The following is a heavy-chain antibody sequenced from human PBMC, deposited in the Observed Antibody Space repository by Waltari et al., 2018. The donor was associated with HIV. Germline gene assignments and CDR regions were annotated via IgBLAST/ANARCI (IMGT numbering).Heavy chain of an antibody. CDR3: ARGPGRSLDY. J-gene: IGHJ4*02. CDR1: GYTLTKYA. CDR2: INTKTGNP. Sequence: QVQLVQSGSELRKPGASVKVSCKSSGYTLTKYAMNWVRQAPGQGLEWVGWINTKTGNPTYAQGFTGRFVFSLDTSVSTTYLQISSLKAEDTAVYYCARGPGRSLDYWGQGTLVTVSS. V-gene: IGHV7-4-1*02. D-gene: IGHD3-10*01.